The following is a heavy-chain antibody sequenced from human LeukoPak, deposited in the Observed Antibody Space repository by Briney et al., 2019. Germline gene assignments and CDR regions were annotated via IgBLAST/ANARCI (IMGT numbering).Heavy chain of an antibody. V-gene: IGHV4-39*01. CDR3: ARHGGLAPAAHRLGEPNRIDP. CDR1: GGSISSSSYY. J-gene: IGHJ5*02. Sequence: PSETLSLTCTVSGGSISSSSYYWGWIRQPPGKGLEWIGSIYYSGSTYYNPSLKSRVTISVDTSKNQFSLKLSSVTAADTAVYYCARHGGLAPAAHRLGEPNRIDPWGQGTLVTVSS. D-gene: IGHD6-13*01. CDR2: IYYSGST.